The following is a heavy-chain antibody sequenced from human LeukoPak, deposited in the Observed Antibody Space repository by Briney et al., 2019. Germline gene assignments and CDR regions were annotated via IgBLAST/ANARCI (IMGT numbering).Heavy chain of an antibody. J-gene: IGHJ4*02. D-gene: IGHD6-13*01. CDR1: GFTFSSYG. CDR2: ISSNGGST. CDR3: ARVGYSSSWNVPYFDY. Sequence: GGSLRLSCAASGFTFSSYGIHWVRQAPGKGLEYVSAISSNGGSTYYANSVKGRFTISRDNSKNTLYLQMGSLKPDDMAVYYCARVGYSSSWNVPYFDYWGQGALVTVSS. V-gene: IGHV3-64*01.